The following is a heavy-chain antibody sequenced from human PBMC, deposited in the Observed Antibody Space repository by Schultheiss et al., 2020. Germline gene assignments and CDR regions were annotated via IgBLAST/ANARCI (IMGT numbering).Heavy chain of an antibody. CDR3: ARSSSGWYSEFDY. D-gene: IGHD6-19*01. CDR1: GGSISSSSYY. CDR2: IYYSGST. V-gene: IGHV4-39*01. J-gene: IGHJ4*02. Sequence: SQTLSLTCTVSGGSISSSSYYWGWIRQPPGKGLEWIGYIYYSGSTYYNPSLKSRVTISVDTSKNQFSLQLNSVTPEDTAVYYCARSSSGWYSEFDYWGQGTLVTVSS.